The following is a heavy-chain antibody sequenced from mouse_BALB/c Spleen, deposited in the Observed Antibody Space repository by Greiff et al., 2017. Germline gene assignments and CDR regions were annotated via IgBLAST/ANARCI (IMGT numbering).Heavy chain of an antibody. CDR2: IDPETGGT. Sequence: QVQLQQSGAELVRPGASVTLSCKASGYTFTDYEMHWVKQTPVHGLEWIGAIDPETGGTAYNQKFKGKATLTVDKSSSTAYMQLKSLTSEDSAVYYCARRGWDVGFDYWGQGTTLTVSS. CDR1: GYTFTDYE. CDR3: ARRGWDVGFDY. V-gene: IGHV1-15*01. D-gene: IGHD4-1*01. J-gene: IGHJ2*01.